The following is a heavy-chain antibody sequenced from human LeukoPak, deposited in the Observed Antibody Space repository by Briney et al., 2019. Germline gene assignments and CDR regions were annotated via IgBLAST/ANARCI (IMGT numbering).Heavy chain of an antibody. CDR2: ISSSGSTI. D-gene: IGHD4-17*01. V-gene: IGHV3-48*03. CDR1: GLTFRAYA. CDR3: ARDRSTVTTWVDY. Sequence: GGSLRLSCAASGLTFRAYAMNWVRQAPGKGLDWVSYISSSGSTIYYADSVKGRFTISRGNAKNSLYLQMNSLRAEDTAVYYCARDRSTVTTWVDYWGQGTLVTVSS. J-gene: IGHJ4*02.